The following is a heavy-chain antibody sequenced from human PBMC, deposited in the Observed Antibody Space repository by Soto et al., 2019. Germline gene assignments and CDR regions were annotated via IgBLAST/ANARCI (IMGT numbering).Heavy chain of an antibody. CDR2: IIPIFGTA. Sequence: SVKVSCKASGGTFSSYAISWVRQAPGQGLEWMGGIIPIFGTANYAQKFQGRVTITADESTSTAYMELSSLRSEDTAVYYCARVLAARPYNWFDPWGQGTLVTVYS. J-gene: IGHJ5*02. V-gene: IGHV1-69*13. D-gene: IGHD6-6*01. CDR3: ARVLAARPYNWFDP. CDR1: GGTFSSYA.